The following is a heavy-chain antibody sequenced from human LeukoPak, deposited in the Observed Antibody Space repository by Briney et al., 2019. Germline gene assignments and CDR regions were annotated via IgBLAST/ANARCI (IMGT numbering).Heavy chain of an antibody. D-gene: IGHD3-9*01. J-gene: IGHJ4*02. CDR1: GYIFRDYW. CDR2: ISYDGSNK. Sequence: GGSLRLSRVASGYIFRDYWMSWVRQAPGRGLEWVAVISYDGSNKYYADSVKGRFTISRDNSKNTLYLQMNSLRAEDTAVYYCAKVHYYDILTGYYMGPGDFDYWGQGTLVTVSS. CDR3: AKVHYYDILTGYYMGPGDFDY. V-gene: IGHV3-30*18.